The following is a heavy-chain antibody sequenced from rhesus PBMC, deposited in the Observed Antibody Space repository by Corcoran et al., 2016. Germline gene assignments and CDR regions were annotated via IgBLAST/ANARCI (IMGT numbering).Heavy chain of an antibody. D-gene: IGHD6-31*01. V-gene: IGHV3S11*01. Sequence: EVQLVESGGGLVQPGGSLRLSCAASGFTFSNYWMSWVRQAPGKGLEWVGFIKKKADGGTEAYAESVKGRFTISRDDSKNTLYLQMNSLQTEDTAVYYCTRETIAAADYWGQGVLVTVSS. J-gene: IGHJ4*01. CDR3: TRETIAAADY. CDR1: GFTFSNYW. CDR2: IKKKADGGTE.